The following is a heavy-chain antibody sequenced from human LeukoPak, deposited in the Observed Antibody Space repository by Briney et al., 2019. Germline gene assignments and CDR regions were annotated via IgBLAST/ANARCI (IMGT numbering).Heavy chain of an antibody. CDR2: IYYGGST. CDR1: DDSISSYY. Sequence: NPSETLSLTCAVSDDSISSYYWSWIRQPPGKGLEWIGYIYYGGSTYYNPSLKSRVNISEDTSKNQVSLKLNSVTAADTAVYYCARGLLRGQLRLGYYYYMDVWGKGTTVTVSS. D-gene: IGHD2-2*01. J-gene: IGHJ6*03. V-gene: IGHV4-59*01. CDR3: ARGLLRGQLRLGYYYYMDV.